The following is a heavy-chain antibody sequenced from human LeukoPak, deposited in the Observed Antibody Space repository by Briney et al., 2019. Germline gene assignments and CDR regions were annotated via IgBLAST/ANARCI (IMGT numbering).Heavy chain of an antibody. Sequence: GGSLRLSCAASGFTFSNYWMSWVRQAPGKGLEWVANIKQDGSEKFYVDSVKGRLTISRDNAKNALYLQMNSLRVEDTAVYYCARVQGSSGPGIFEYWGQGTLVTVSS. D-gene: IGHD6-19*01. CDR2: IKQDGSEK. J-gene: IGHJ4*02. CDR1: GFTFSNYW. V-gene: IGHV3-7*01. CDR3: ARVQGSSGPGIFEY.